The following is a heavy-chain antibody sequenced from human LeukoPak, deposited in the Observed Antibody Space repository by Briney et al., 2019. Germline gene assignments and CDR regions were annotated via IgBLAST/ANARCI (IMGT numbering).Heavy chain of an antibody. CDR1: GGSISGYY. CDR2: IYYSGST. V-gene: IGHV4-59*01. J-gene: IGHJ3*02. Sequence: PSETLSLTCTVSGGSISGYYWSWIRQPPGKGLQWIGYIYYSGSTNYNPSLKSRVTISVDTSKNQFSLKLSSVTAADTAVYYCARDYSYYDTPFGNRAFGIWGQGTMVTVSS. D-gene: IGHD3-22*01. CDR3: ARDYSYYDTPFGNRAFGI.